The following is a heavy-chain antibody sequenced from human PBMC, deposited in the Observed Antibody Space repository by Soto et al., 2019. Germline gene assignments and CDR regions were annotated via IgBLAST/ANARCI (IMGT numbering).Heavy chain of an antibody. Sequence: QVQLVESGGGVGQPGRSLRLSCAASGFTFSSYAMHWVRQAPGKGLEWVAVISYDGSNKYYADSVKGRFTISRDNSKNTLYLQMNSLRAEDTAVYYCARDARQYSSAPFDYWGQGTLVTVSS. CDR3: ARDARQYSSAPFDY. CDR2: ISYDGSNK. V-gene: IGHV3-30-3*01. J-gene: IGHJ4*02. CDR1: GFTFSSYA. D-gene: IGHD6-19*01.